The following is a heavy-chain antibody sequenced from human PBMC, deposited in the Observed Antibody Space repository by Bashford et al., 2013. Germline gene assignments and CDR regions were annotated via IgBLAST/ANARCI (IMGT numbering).Heavy chain of an antibody. D-gene: IGHD6-19*01. V-gene: IGHV5-51*01. CDR3: ARLYSSGWIPFDY. CDR1: GYSFTDYW. CDR2: IYPGDSDT. Sequence: GESLKISCKGSGYSFTDYWIGWVRQMPGKGLECMGIIYPGDSDTRYSPSFQGQVTISVDKSISTAYLQWSSLKASDSAIYYCARLYSSGWIPFDYWAREPWSPSPQ. J-gene: IGHJ4*02.